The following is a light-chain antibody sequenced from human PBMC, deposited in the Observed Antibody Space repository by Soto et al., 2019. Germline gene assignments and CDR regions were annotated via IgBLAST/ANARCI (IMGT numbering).Light chain of an antibody. CDR1: QSISNY. CDR3: QQSYSSPPT. CDR2: AAS. Sequence: DIQMTQSPSSLSASVGDPVTITCRASQSISNYLNWYQHKPGKAPNLLIYAASTLQSGVPSRFSGSRSGTDFTLTITHLQPEDFASYYCQQSYSSPPTFGQGTKLEIK. J-gene: IGKJ2*01. V-gene: IGKV1-39*01.